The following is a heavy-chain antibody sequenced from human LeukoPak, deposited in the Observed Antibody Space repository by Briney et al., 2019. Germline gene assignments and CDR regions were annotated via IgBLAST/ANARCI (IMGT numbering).Heavy chain of an antibody. CDR2: INHSGST. CDR1: GGSFSGYY. CDR3: ARGCPRSEDWFDP. V-gene: IGHV4-34*01. Sequence: SETLSPTCAVYGGSFSGYYWSWIRQPPGKGLEWIGEINHSGSTNYNPSLKSRVTISVDTSKNQFSLKLSSVTAADTAVYYCARGCPRSEDWFDPWGQGTLVTVSS. J-gene: IGHJ5*02.